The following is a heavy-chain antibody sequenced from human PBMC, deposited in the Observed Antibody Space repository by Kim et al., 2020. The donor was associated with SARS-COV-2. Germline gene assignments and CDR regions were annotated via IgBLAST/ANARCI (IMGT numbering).Heavy chain of an antibody. J-gene: IGHJ6*02. D-gene: IGHD4-4*01. Sequence: GGSLRLSCAASGFTFSSYSMNWVRQAPGKGLEWVSSISSSSSYIYYADSVKGRFTISRDNAKNSLYLQMNSLRAEDTAVYYCARTPDYSNYVGVYYYYYGMDVWGQGTTVTVSS. CDR3: ARTPDYSNYVGVYYYYYGMDV. CDR2: ISSSSSYI. CDR1: GFTFSSYS. V-gene: IGHV3-21*01.